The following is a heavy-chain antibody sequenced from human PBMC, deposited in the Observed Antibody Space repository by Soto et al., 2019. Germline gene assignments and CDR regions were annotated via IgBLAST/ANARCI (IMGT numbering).Heavy chain of an antibody. CDR1: GFSFGGYA. D-gene: IGHD6-13*01. Sequence: EVQLLESGGGLVQPGGSLRLSCVASGFSFGGYAMSWVRQASGKGLEWVTGVSGSGATSYYADSVRGRFTIPRDNSKNTLYLQLNSRGPDDAAVYYCAKRTRGYSSSPFDYWGQGTLVNVSS. J-gene: IGHJ4*02. V-gene: IGHV3-23*01. CDR3: AKRTRGYSSSPFDY. CDR2: VSGSGATS.